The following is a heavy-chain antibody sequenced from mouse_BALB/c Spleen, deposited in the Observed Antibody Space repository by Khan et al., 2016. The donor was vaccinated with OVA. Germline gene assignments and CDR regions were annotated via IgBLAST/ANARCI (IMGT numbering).Heavy chain of an antibody. D-gene: IGHD2-2*01. Sequence: QLQESGPGLVKPSQTVSLTCTVTGISITTGNYRWSWIRHFPGNKLEWIGYLFYSGTTTYNPSLTSRTSITRDTSKNRFFLEMNSLTTEDTATYYCARDGGGFDSYYFDYWGQGTILTVSS. J-gene: IGHJ2*01. CDR2: LFYSGTT. V-gene: IGHV3-5*02. CDR1: GISITTGNYR. CDR3: ARDGGGFDSYYFDY.